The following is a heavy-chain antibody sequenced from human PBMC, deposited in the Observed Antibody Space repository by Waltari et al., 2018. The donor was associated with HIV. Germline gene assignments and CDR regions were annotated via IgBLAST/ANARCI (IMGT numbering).Heavy chain of an antibody. CDR2: ISCDDST. Sequence: EVELVESGGGLIPPGGSLRLSCAASGFTVSRNYLSWVRQAPGKGLEWVSLISCDDSTHYADSVKGRFTISRDTSKNTLYLHMNSLRAEDTAIYYCARENVRRAYDSSGYWDWGQGTLVTVSS. CDR3: ARENVRRAYDSSGYWD. D-gene: IGHD3-22*01. V-gene: IGHV3-53*01. J-gene: IGHJ4*02. CDR1: GFTVSRNY.